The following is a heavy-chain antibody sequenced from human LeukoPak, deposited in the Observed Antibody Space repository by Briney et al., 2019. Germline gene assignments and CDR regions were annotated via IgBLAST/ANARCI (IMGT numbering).Heavy chain of an antibody. CDR3: AAGVLYGSGSPPVRWFDP. CDR2: INHSGST. J-gene: IGHJ5*02. CDR1: GGSFSGYY. Sequence: PSETLSLTCAVYGGSFSGYYWSWIRQPPGKGLEWLGEINHSGSTNYNPSLKSRVTISVDTSKNQFSLKLSSVTAADTAVYYCAAGVLYGSGSPPVRWFDPWGQGTLVTVSS. D-gene: IGHD3-10*01. V-gene: IGHV4-34*01.